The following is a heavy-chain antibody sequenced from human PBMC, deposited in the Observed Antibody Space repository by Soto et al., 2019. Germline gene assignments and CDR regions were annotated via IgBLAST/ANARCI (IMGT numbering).Heavy chain of an antibody. CDR3: ARVFSSGSGWMYYFDF. V-gene: IGHV4-4*02. D-gene: IGHD6-19*01. CDR1: SDSIAGENW. J-gene: IGHJ4*02. CDR2: VFHTGGT. Sequence: QVQLQESGPGLVKPSETLSLTCTVSSDSIAGENWWSWVRQPPGLGLEWIGEVFHTGGTNYNPSLKSRVTMEVDKTKNQFSLKLTYATAADTAVYYCARVFSSGSGWMYYFDFWGQGTLVSVSS.